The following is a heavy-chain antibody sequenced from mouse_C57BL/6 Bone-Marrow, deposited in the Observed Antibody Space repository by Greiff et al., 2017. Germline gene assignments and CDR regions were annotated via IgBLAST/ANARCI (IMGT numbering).Heavy chain of an antibody. CDR2: IYPRSGNT. CDR1: GYTFTSYG. D-gene: IGHD1-1*01. V-gene: IGHV1-81*01. CDR3: ARSAITTVVAPGFAY. J-gene: IGHJ3*01. Sequence: VQLQQSGAELARPGASVKLSCKASGYTFTSYGISWVKQRTGQGLEWIGEIYPRSGNTYYNEKFKGKATLTADKSSSTAYMELRSLTSEDSAVYFCARSAITTVVAPGFAYWGQGTLVTVSA.